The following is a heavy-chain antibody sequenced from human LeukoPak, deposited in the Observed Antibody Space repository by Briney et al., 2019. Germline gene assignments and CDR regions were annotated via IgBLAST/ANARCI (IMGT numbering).Heavy chain of an antibody. V-gene: IGHV4-4*07. J-gene: IGHJ4*02. CDR2: IYTNGST. CDR1: GVSISSYY. Sequence: KPSETLPLTCTVSGVSISSYYWSWLRQPAGKGLEWIGRIYTNGSTNYNPSLKSRVTISVDKSKNQFSLKLSSVTAADTAVYYCARELGSLGKVDYWGQGTLVTVSS. D-gene: IGHD7-27*01. CDR3: ARELGSLGKVDY.